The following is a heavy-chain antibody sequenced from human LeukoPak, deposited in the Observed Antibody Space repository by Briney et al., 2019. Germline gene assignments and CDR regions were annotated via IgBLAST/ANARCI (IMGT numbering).Heavy chain of an antibody. CDR2: IYYSGST. CDR3: ARDSYGSALGSYYYYMDV. V-gene: IGHV4-59*01. J-gene: IGHJ6*03. Sequence: PSETLSLTCTVSGGSISSYYWSWIRQPPGKGLEWIGYIYYSGSTNYNPSLKSRVTISVDTSKNQFSLKLSSVTAADTAVYYCARDSYGSALGSYYYYMDVWGKGTTVTISS. D-gene: IGHD3-10*01. CDR1: GGSISSYY.